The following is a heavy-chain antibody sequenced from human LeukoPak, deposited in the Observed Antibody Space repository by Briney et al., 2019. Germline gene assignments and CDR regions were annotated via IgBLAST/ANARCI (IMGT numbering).Heavy chain of an antibody. Sequence: PSETLSLTCTVYGGSFSHNYWHWIRQPPGKGLEWIGEIHPSGTTTYNPSLESRVSISVDTPNNQFSLRVTSVTAVDTAIYSCARGVDSAKVGYWGRGTLVTVSS. CDR3: ARGVDSAKVGY. J-gene: IGHJ4*02. CDR1: GGSFSHNY. D-gene: IGHD3-3*01. CDR2: IHPSGTT. V-gene: IGHV4-34*01.